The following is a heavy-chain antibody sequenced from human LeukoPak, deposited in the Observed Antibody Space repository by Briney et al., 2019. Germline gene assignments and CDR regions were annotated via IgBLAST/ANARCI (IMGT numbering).Heavy chain of an antibody. D-gene: IGHD5-18*01. Sequence: GASVKVSCKASGYTFTGYYMHWVRQAPGQGLEWMGWINPNSGGTNYAQKFQGGVTMTRDTSISTAYMELSRLRSDDTAVYYCARGGYSYGSEDPYYFDYWGQGTLVTVSS. CDR1: GYTFTGYY. CDR3: ARGGYSYGSEDPYYFDY. J-gene: IGHJ4*02. V-gene: IGHV1-2*02. CDR2: INPNSGGT.